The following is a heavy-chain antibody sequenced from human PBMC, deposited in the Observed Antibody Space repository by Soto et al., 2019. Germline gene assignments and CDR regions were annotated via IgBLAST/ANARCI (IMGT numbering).Heavy chain of an antibody. CDR2: IKRKADGGTT. Sequence: GGSLRLSCAASGFPFTNAWMSWVRQAPGKGLEWVGRIKRKADGGTTDFAAPVKGRFTISRDDSKNTVYLQMNSLKTEDTAVYYRRTQLLDWGQGILVTVSS. V-gene: IGHV3-15*01. J-gene: IGHJ4*02. CDR1: GFPFTNAW. D-gene: IGHD6-19*01. CDR3: RTQLLD.